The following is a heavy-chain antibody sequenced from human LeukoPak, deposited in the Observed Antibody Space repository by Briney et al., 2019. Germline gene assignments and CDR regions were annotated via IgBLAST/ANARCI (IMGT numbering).Heavy chain of an antibody. V-gene: IGHV4-38-2*01. CDR2: IYHSGST. CDR1: GYSISSGYY. CDR3: ARRESNWFDP. J-gene: IGHJ5*02. Sequence: SETLSLTCAVSGYSISSGYYWGWIRQPPGKGLEWIGSIYHSGSTYYNPSLKSRVTISVDTSKNQFSLKLSSVTAADTAVYYCARRESNWFDPWGQGTLVTVSS.